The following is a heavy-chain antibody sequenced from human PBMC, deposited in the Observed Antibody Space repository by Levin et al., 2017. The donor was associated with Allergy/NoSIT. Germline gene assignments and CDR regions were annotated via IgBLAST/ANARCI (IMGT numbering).Heavy chain of an antibody. D-gene: IGHD3-22*01. CDR2: ISYDGSNK. J-gene: IGHJ3*02. CDR3: ARDSEDYDSSGNDI. CDR1: GFTFSSYA. V-gene: IGHV3-30*04. Sequence: GGSLRLSCAASGFTFSSYAMHWVRQAPGKGLEWVAVISYDGSNKYYADSVKGRFTISRDNSKNTLYLQMNSLRAEDTAVYYCARDSEDYDSSGNDIWGQGTMVTVSS.